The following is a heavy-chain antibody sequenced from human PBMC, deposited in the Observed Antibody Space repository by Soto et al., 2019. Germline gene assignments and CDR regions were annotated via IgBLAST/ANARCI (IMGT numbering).Heavy chain of an antibody. V-gene: IGHV3-23*01. CDR3: AKDFGKSYSYHASAL. J-gene: IGHJ4*03. CDR2: ISGSGGST. CDR1: GFTFSSYA. Sequence: GVLRLSCAASGFTFSSYAMSWVRQAPGKGLEWVSAISGSGGSTYYADSVKGRFTISRDNSKNTLYLQMNSLRAEDTAVYYCAKDFGKSYSYHASALWRHATLVPSPQ. D-gene: IGHD5-18*01.